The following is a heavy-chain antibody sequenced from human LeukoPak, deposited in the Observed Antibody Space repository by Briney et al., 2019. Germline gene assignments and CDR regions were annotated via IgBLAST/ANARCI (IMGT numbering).Heavy chain of an antibody. J-gene: IGHJ6*03. D-gene: IGHD1-14*01. V-gene: IGHV4-38-2*02. CDR1: GYSISSGYY. CDR2: IYHSGST. CDR3: ARVYRYYYYYYYMDV. Sequence: SETLSLTCTVSGYSISSGYYWGWIRQPPGQGLEWIGSIYHSGSTYYNPSLKSRVTISVDTSKNQFSLKLSSVTAADTAVYYCARVYRYYYYYYYMDVWGKGTTVTVSS.